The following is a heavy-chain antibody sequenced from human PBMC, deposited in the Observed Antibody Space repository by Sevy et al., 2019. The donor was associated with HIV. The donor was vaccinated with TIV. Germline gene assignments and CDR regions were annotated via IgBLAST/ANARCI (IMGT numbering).Heavy chain of an antibody. V-gene: IGHV4-59*11. J-gene: IGHJ4*02. CDR3: ARGGALTYYDTSGFQNYFDS. D-gene: IGHD3-22*01. Sequence: SETLSLTCTVSGGSISGHYWGWIRQSPGKGLEWIAYMHDSGSSNYNTSLRSRVTISVDTSKNQISLRLSSVTAADTAVYYCARGGALTYYDTSGFQNYFDSWGPGNLVTVSS. CDR1: GGSISGHY. CDR2: MHDSGSS.